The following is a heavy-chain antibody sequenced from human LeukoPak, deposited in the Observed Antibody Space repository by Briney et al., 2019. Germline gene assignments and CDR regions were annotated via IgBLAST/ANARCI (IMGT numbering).Heavy chain of an antibody. V-gene: IGHV1-2*02. J-gene: IGHJ4*02. CDR2: INPNSGGT. CDR3: ARDSTGSGSSAYYFDY. Sequence: ASVKVSCKASGYTFTGYYMHWVRQATGQGLEWMGWINPNSGGTNYAQKFQGRVTMTRDTSISTAYMELSRLRSDDTAVYYCARDSTGSGSSAYYFDYWGQGTLVTVSS. D-gene: IGHD3-10*01. CDR1: GYTFTGYY.